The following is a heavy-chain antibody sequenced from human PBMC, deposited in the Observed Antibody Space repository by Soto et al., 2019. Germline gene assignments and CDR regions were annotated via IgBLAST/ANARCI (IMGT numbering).Heavy chain of an antibody. Sequence: SETLSLTCAVSGYSISSGNYWAWIRQPPGRGLEWIGSLYHIGSTHYNTSLKSRVTIPVDTSKNHFSLELSSVTAADTAIYYCRSSTSCYDESCVDVWGQGTMVTVSS. V-gene: IGHV4-38-2*01. CDR3: RSSTSCYDESCVDV. CDR2: LYHIGST. D-gene: IGHD2-2*01. CDR1: GYSISSGNY. J-gene: IGHJ6*02.